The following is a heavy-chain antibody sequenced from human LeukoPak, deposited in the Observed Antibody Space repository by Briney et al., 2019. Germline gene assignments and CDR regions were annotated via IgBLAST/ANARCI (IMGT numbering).Heavy chain of an antibody. CDR2: INPSGGST. D-gene: IGHD6-13*01. CDR1: Y. J-gene: IGHJ4*02. V-gene: IGHV1-46*04. CDR3: ARSLGARKWASSLNFDY. Sequence: YMXWGXXXPGQGVERXGIINPSGGSTNYAQKLQGRVTMTRETTTRTVYMEMSRLRSEDTAVYYCARSLGARKWASSLNFDYWGQGTLVTVSS.